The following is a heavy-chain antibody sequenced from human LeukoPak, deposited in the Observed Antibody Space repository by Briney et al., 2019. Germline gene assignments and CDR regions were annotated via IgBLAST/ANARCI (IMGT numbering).Heavy chain of an antibody. J-gene: IGHJ3*02. D-gene: IGHD2-15*01. Sequence: SETLSLTCTVSGGSISSYYWSWIRQPAGKGLEWIGRIYTSGSTNYNPSLKSRVTMSVDTSKNQFSLKLSSVTAADTAVYYCARVMRDCSDGSCHDAFDIWGQGTMVTVSS. CDR2: IYTSGST. V-gene: IGHV4-4*07. CDR3: ARVMRDCSDGSCHDAFDI. CDR1: GGSISSYY.